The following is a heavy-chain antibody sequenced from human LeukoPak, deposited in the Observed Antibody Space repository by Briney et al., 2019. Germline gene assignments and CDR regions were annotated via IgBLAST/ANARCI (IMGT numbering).Heavy chain of an antibody. J-gene: IGHJ3*02. CDR1: GGSISSGSYH. D-gene: IGHD3-22*01. CDR3: ARGPYSYDSSSAFDI. CDR2: IYPSGST. V-gene: IGHV4-61*02. Sequence: SQTLSLTCTVSGGSISSGSYHWSWIRQPAGKGLEWIGRIYPSGSTNYDPSLKSRVTISVDTSKNQFSLKLSSVTAADTAVYFCARGPYSYDSSSAFDIWGQGTMVTVSS.